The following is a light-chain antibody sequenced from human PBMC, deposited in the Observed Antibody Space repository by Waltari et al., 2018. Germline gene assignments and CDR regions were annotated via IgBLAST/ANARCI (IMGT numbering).Light chain of an antibody. CDR3: LQYNSNPRT. J-gene: IGKJ1*01. CDR2: GAS. V-gene: IGKV1-17*01. CDR1: QGISTN. Sequence: DIQMTQSPSSLSASAGDRVTITCRASQGISTNLNWYQQKPGKAPKRLIYGASSLESGVPSRFSGSGSGTDFTLTISSLQPEDFATYYCLQYNSNPRTFGQGTKVEIK.